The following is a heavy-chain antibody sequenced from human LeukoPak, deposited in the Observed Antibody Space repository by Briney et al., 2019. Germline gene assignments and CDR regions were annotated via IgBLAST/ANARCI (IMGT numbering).Heavy chain of an antibody. CDR3: ASTTTKKAFDI. D-gene: IGHD1-14*01. Sequence: PGGSLRLSCAASRFNISVYAMHWVRQAPGKGLQWVAVISYDGYDKFYVDSVKGRFTISRDNSKNRLYLQMNSLRPEDAAVYYCASTTTKKAFDIWGQGTMVTVSS. V-gene: IGHV3-30*03. J-gene: IGHJ3*02. CDR2: ISYDGYDK. CDR1: RFNISVYA.